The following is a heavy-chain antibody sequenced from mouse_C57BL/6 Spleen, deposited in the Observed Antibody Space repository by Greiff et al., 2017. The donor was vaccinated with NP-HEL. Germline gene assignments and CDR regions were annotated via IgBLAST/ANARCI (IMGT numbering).Heavy chain of an antibody. J-gene: IGHJ2*01. CDR3: AREGDYDYFDD. D-gene: IGHD2-4*01. Sequence: VQLQQSGAELVRPGSSVKLSCKASGYTFTSYWMDWVKQRPGQGLEWIGNIYPSDSETHYNPQFKDKATLTVDKSSSTAYMQRSSLTSEDSAVYYCAREGDYDYFDDWGQGTTLTVSS. CDR1: GYTFTSYW. CDR2: IYPSDSET. V-gene: IGHV1-61*01.